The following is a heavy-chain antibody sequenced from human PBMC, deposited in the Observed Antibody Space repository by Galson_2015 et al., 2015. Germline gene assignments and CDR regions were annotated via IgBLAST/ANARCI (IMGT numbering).Heavy chain of an antibody. J-gene: IGHJ4*02. CDR1: GFTFSNYA. CDR3: AKHCHSGSYSQNDY. Sequence: SLRLSCAASGFTFSNYAMSWLRQAPGKGLEWVSSISSGGENTFYTHSVRGRFTISRDNSKNTLYLQMNSLRAEDTAIYYCAKHCHSGSYSQNDYWGQGTLVTVSS. CDR2: ISSGGENT. V-gene: IGHV3-23*01. D-gene: IGHD1-26*01.